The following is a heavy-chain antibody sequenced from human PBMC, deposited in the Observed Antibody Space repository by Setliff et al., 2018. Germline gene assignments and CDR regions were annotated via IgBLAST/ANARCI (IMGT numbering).Heavy chain of an antibody. J-gene: IGHJ6*03. CDR3: ASDPSYASSLYYYLEV. CDR1: GFTFSRYA. CDR2: ISASSANI. Sequence: PGESLKISCAASGFTFSRYAMNWVRQTPGKGLEWVSYISASSANIQYADSVRGRFTVSRDNARNSLYLQMNSLRGGDAAVYYCASDPSYASSLYYYLEVWGKGTTVTVSS. D-gene: IGHD6-13*01. V-gene: IGHV3-48*01.